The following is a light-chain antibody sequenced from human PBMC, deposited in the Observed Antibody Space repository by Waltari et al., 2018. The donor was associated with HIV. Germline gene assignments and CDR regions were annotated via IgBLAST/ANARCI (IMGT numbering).Light chain of an antibody. CDR2: AAS. V-gene: IGKV1-39*01. J-gene: IGKJ4*01. CDR3: QQSFSGPRT. Sequence: DIQMTQPPSSLSDSVGNRVTITCGASQSIYSYLNWYQLKAGKAPKLPISAASRLQSGVPSRFSGSGSRTDFTLTISSLQPDDFATYYCQQSFSGPRTFGQGTKVEIK. CDR1: QSIYSY.